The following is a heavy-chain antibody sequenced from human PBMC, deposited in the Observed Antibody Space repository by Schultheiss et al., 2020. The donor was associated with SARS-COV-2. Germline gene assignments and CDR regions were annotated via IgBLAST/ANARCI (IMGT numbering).Heavy chain of an antibody. V-gene: IGHV1-24*01. CDR2: FDPEDGET. Sequence: ASVKVSCKVSGYTLTELSMHWVRQAPGKGLEWMGGFDPEDGETIYAQKFQGRVTMTEDTSASTAYMELSSLRSEDTAVYYCARDTVVVTARTNNWFDPWGQGTLVTVSS. D-gene: IGHD2-21*02. CDR3: ARDTVVVTARTNNWFDP. CDR1: GYTLTELS. J-gene: IGHJ5*02.